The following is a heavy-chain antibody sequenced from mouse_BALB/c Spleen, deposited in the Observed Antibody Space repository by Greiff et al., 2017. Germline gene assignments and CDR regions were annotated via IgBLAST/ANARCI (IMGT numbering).Heavy chain of an antibody. J-gene: IGHJ4*01. Sequence: VKLQESGAELVRPGTSVKVSCKASGYAFTNYLIEWVKQRPGQGLEWIGVINPGSGGTNYNEKFKGKATLTADKSSSTAYMQLSSLTSDDSAVYFCARNGNYSYYAMDYWGQGTSVTVSS. D-gene: IGHD2-1*01. CDR3: ARNGNYSYYAMDY. CDR1: GYAFTNYL. CDR2: INPGSGGT. V-gene: IGHV1-54*01.